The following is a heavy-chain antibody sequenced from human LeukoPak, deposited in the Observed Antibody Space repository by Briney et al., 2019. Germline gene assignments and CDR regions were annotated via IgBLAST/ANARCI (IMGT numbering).Heavy chain of an antibody. Sequence: GGSPRLSCAASGFTFSSYSMNWVRQAPGKGLEWVSGISWNSGSIGYADSVKGRFTISRDNAKNSLYLQMNSLRAEDTALYYCAKDPEDYYDSSGIFDYWGQGTLVTVSS. D-gene: IGHD3-22*01. CDR2: ISWNSGSI. CDR3: AKDPEDYYDSSGIFDY. CDR1: GFTFSSYS. J-gene: IGHJ4*02. V-gene: IGHV3-9*01.